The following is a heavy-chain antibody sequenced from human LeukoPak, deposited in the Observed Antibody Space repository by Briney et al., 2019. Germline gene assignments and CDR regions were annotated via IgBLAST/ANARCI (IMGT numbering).Heavy chain of an antibody. Sequence: GGSLRLSCAASGFTFSTYAMSWVRQIPGKGLEWVSAISGSDDGTYYADSVRGRFTISRDNSRNTLYLQMNTPRAEDTAVYFCAKSPVSSCRGSFCYPFDYWGQGNLVTVSS. CDR3: AKSPVSSCRGSFCYPFDY. CDR1: GFTFSTYA. CDR2: ISGSDDGT. V-gene: IGHV3-23*01. D-gene: IGHD2-15*01. J-gene: IGHJ4*02.